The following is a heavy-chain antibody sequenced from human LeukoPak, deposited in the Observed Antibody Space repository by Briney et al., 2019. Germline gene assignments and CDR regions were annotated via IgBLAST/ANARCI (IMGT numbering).Heavy chain of an antibody. Sequence: ASVKVSCTASGYTFTSYDINWVRQAPGQGLEWMGWMNPNSGNTDYAQKFQGRVTMTRNTSISTAYMELSSLRSEDTAVYYCARGLVVVVAAVLPAHYYYGMDVWGQGTTVTVSS. D-gene: IGHD2-15*01. CDR2: MNPNSGNT. V-gene: IGHV1-8*01. J-gene: IGHJ6*02. CDR3: ARGLVVVVAAVLPAHYYYGMDV. CDR1: GYTFTSYD.